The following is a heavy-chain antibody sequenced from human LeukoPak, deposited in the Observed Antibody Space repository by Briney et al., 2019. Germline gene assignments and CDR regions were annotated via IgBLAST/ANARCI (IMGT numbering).Heavy chain of an antibody. D-gene: IGHD3-10*01. J-gene: IGHJ5*02. CDR3: ATFADVRGVDHNWFDP. V-gene: IGHV3-30*04. CDR1: GFTFSSYA. Sequence: QSGGSLRLSCAASGFTFSSYAMHWVRQAPDKGLEWVAVISYDGSNKYYADSVKGRFTISRDNSKNTLYLQMNSLRAEDTAVYYCATFADVRGVDHNWFDPWGQGTLVTVSS. CDR2: ISYDGSNK.